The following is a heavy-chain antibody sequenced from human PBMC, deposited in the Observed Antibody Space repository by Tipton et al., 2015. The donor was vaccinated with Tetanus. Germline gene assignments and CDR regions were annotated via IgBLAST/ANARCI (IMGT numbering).Heavy chain of an antibody. J-gene: IGHJ3*02. CDR2: TFSGGTT. CDR3: ARDRHPSRIRGASHGNEALDI. Sequence: TLSLTCTVAGGSISSGGYYWDWVGQNPGKGLEWLSYTFSGGTTFYSPSLNGRVSMSLDTSKNLFALRLASVTAADTAVYYCARDRHPSRIRGASHGNEALDIW. CDR1: GGSISSGGYY. V-gene: IGHV4-31*03. D-gene: IGHD3-3*02.